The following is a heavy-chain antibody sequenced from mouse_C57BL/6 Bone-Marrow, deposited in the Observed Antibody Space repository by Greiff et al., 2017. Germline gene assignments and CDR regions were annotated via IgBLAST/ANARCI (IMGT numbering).Heavy chain of an antibody. J-gene: IGHJ4*01. Sequence: QVQLQQPGAELVKPGASVKLSCKASGYTFTSYWMQWVKQRPGQGLEWIGEIDPSDSYTNYNQKFKGKATLTVDTSSSTAYMQLSSLTSEDSAVYYCARSSLYCCAMDYWGQGTSVTVSS. D-gene: IGHD6-1*01. CDR2: IDPSDSYT. CDR3: ARSSLYCCAMDY. CDR1: GYTFTSYW. V-gene: IGHV1-50*01.